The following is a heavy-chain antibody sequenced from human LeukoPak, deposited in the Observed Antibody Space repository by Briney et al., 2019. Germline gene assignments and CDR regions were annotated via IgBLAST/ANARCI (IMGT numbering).Heavy chain of an antibody. CDR1: GFTFSSYW. D-gene: IGHD6-19*01. V-gene: IGHV3-74*01. J-gene: IGHJ4*02. CDR3: ARGIYSSGWSLEY. Sequence: GGSLRLSCAVSGFTFSSYWMHWVRQTPGKGLLRVSRINADGTNTDYADSVKGRFTISRDNAKSTLYLQMNSLRAEDTAVYYCARGIYSSGWSLEYWGPGTLVTVSS. CDR2: INADGTNT.